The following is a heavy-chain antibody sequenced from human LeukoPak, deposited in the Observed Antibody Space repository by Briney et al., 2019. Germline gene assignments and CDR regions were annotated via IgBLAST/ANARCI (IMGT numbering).Heavy chain of an antibody. Sequence: TGGSLRLSCAASGFTFSGSAMHWVRKASGKGLEWVGRIRSKANSYATAYAASVKGRFTISRDDSKNTAYLQMNSLKTEDTAVYYCAGHYRDSDYWGQGTLVTVSS. CDR2: IRSKANSYAT. CDR1: GFTFSGSA. CDR3: AGHYRDSDY. V-gene: IGHV3-73*01. D-gene: IGHD2-21*01. J-gene: IGHJ4*02.